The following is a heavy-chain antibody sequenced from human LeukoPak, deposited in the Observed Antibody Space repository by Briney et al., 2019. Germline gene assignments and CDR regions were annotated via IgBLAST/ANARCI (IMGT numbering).Heavy chain of an antibody. V-gene: IGHV1-2*02. CDR2: INPNSGGT. CDR1: GYTFTGYY. D-gene: IGHD3-3*01. Sequence: GASVKVSCKASGYTFTGYYMHWVRQAPGQGLEWMGWINPNSGGTNYAQKFQGRVTMARDTSISTAYMELSRLRSDDTAVYYCASYLLTIFGVVRAFDIWGQGTMVTVSS. J-gene: IGHJ3*02. CDR3: ASYLLTIFGVVRAFDI.